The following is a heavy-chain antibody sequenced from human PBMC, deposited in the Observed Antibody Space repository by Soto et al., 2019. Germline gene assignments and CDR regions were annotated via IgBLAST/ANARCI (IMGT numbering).Heavy chain of an antibody. Sequence: QVQLQESGPGLVKPSSTLSITCTVSDGSVSSGSYYWHWIRQPTGKGLEWIGFIYYSVSTHYNPSPQSRVTISVDTSRNQFALMLSSVTAADTAIYYCARYLGDPTLAFDICGQGTMVTVSS. CDR1: DGSVSSGSYY. CDR2: IYYSVST. V-gene: IGHV4-61*01. J-gene: IGHJ3*02. CDR3: ARYLGDPTLAFDI. D-gene: IGHD2-21*01.